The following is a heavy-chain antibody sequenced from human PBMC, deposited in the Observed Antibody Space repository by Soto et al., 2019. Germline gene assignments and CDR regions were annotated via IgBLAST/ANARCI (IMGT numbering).Heavy chain of an antibody. CDR1: GGSISSGDYY. CDR2: IYYSGST. D-gene: IGHD5-18*01. CDR3: APFYVDTAMAEDY. J-gene: IGHJ4*02. V-gene: IGHV4-30-4*01. Sequence: SETLSLTCTVSGGSISSGDYYWSWIRQPPGKGLEWIGYIYYSGSTYYNPSLKSRVTISVDTSKNQFSLKLSSVTAADTAVYYCAPFYVDTAMAEDYWGQGTLVTVSS.